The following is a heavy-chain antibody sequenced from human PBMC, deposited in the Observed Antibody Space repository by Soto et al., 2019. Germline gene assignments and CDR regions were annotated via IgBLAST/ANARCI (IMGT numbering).Heavy chain of an antibody. Sequence: QVQLVQSGAEVRKPGASVNVSCKASGYTFSYDGINWVRQAPGQGLEWMGWISAYNGNIEYAQKFQGRVTMTTDTSTSTAYRELRSLRSDDTAVYSCARGGPTSADYYYGMDVWCLGTTVTVSS. J-gene: IGHJ6*02. V-gene: IGHV1-18*01. CDR3: ARGGPTSADYYYGMDV. CDR1: GYTFSYDG. D-gene: IGHD3-10*01. CDR2: ISAYNGNI.